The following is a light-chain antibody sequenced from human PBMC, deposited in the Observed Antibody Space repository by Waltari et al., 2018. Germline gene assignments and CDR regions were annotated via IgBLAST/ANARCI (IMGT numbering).Light chain of an antibody. CDR2: KAS. CDR3: QQYNNYPLT. CDR1: QSIITW. V-gene: IGKV1-5*03. J-gene: IGKJ4*01. Sequence: DIQMTQSPSTLPASVGDRVTISCRASQSIITWLDWYQQKPGKAPKLLVYKASSLESGVPSRFSGSGSGTEFTLTISSLQADDFATYYCQQYNNYPLTFGGGTKVEI.